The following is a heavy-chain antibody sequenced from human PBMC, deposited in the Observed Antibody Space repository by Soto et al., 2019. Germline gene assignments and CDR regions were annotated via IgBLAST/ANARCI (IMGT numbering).Heavy chain of an antibody. CDR2: MNPINGAT. D-gene: IGHD6-13*01. J-gene: IGHJ6*02. CDR1: GYDFTAYD. CDR3: GRGPSPRAPAGGTPYYYAMDV. Sequence: GASVKVSCKASGYDFTAYDINWVRQASGQGLEWMGWMNPINGATGNAQRFQGRVSLSRNTATGTAYLELTSLRSDDTAVYYCGRGPSPRAPAGGTPYYYAMDVWGQGTTVTVSS. V-gene: IGHV1-8*02.